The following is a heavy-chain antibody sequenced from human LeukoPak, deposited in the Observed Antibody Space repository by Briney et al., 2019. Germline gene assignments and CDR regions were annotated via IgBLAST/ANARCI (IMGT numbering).Heavy chain of an antibody. CDR3: AREGPSPYYDILTGYPFDY. CDR1: GFTFSSYA. J-gene: IGHJ4*02. V-gene: IGHV3-30*04. CDR2: ISYDGSNK. Sequence: AGGSLRLSCAASGFTFSSYAMHWVRQAPGKGLEWVAVISYDGSNKYYADSVKGRFTISRDNSKNTLYLQMNSLRAEDTAVYYCAREGPSPYYDILTGYPFDYWGQGTLVTVSS. D-gene: IGHD3-9*01.